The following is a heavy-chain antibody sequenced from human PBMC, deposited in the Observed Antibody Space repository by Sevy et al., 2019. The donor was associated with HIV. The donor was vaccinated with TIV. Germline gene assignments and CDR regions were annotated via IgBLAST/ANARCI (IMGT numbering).Heavy chain of an antibody. V-gene: IGHV1-69*13. J-gene: IGHJ6*02. CDR2: IIPIFGTA. CDR3: ARYGGSYYGRGTRDYYYGMDV. CDR1: GGTFSSYA. D-gene: IGHD1-26*01. Sequence: ASVKVSCKASGGTFSSYAISWVRQAPGQGLEWMGGIIPIFGTANYAQKFQGRVTITADESTSTAYMEVSSLRSEDTAVYYCARYGGSYYGRGTRDYYYGMDVWGQGTTVTVSS.